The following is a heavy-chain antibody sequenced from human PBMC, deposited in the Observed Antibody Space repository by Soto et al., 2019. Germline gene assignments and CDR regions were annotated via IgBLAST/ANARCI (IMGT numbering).Heavy chain of an antibody. CDR2: ISYSGST. Sequence: QVQLQESGPGLVRPSQTLSLTCTVSAGSISTINYYWSWIRQHPEKGLEWIGYISYSGSTFYHSSLKSRVTISLDTSKKQFSLSLTSVTATDTAAYYCARSAQWDGFDPWGQGTMVTVSS. D-gene: IGHD2-8*01. CDR1: AGSISTINYY. V-gene: IGHV4-31*03. J-gene: IGHJ3*01. CDR3: ARSAQWDGFDP.